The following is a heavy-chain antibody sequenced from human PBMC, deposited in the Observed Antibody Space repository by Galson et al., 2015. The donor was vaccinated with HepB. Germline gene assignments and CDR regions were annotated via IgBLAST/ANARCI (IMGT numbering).Heavy chain of an antibody. D-gene: IGHD3-10*01. V-gene: IGHV1-46*03. Sequence: SVKVSCKASGYTFTSYYMHWVRQAPGQGLEWMGIINPSGGSTSYAQKFQGRVTMTRDTSTSTVYMELSSLRSEDTAVYYCARGRITMVRGVISWFDPWGQGTLVTVSS. CDR3: ARGRITMVRGVISWFDP. CDR2: INPSGGST. J-gene: IGHJ5*02. CDR1: GYTFTSYY.